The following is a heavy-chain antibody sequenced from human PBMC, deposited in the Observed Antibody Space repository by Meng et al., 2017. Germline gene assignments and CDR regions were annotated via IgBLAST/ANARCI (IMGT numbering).Heavy chain of an antibody. CDR2: ISGSGSST. D-gene: IGHD2-15*01. V-gene: IGHV3-23*01. CDR1: GFTFSSYA. J-gene: IGHJ4*02. Sequence: ETLSLTCAASGFTFSSYAMSWVRQAPGKGLEWVSAISGSGSSTYYADSVKGRFTISRDNSKNTLYLQMNSLRAEDTAVYYCAKNRLDIVVVVAATVDYWGQGTLVTVSS. CDR3: AKNRLDIVVVVAATVDY.